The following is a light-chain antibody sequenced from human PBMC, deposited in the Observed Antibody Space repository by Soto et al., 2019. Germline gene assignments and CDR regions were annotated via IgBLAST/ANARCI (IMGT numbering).Light chain of an antibody. Sequence: DMEMTQSPSSLSASVGDRVTITCRASQSISNYLNWYQHKPGKVPKLLIYAASSLQSGVPTKFSGSGSGTDFTLTINSLQPEDFATYYCPQRYGTPLTFGGGTKIEIK. CDR1: QSISNY. CDR3: PQRYGTPLT. V-gene: IGKV1-39*01. J-gene: IGKJ4*01. CDR2: AAS.